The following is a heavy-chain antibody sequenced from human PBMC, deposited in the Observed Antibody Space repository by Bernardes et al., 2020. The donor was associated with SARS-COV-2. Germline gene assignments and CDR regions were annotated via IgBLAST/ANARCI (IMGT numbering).Heavy chain of an antibody. D-gene: IGHD6-19*01. CDR3: ARDGRISVPGTDYFDF. CDR2: ISASGST. J-gene: IGHJ4*01. CDR1: DDAISSGSFY. V-gene: IGHV4-61*02. Sequence: SETLSLTCAVSDDAISSGSFYWSWIRQPAGKGLEWVGRISASGSTNYNPSLKSRVTMSVDTSKNQFSLKLTSVTAADTAVYYCARDGRISVPGTDYFDFWGDGILVTVSS.